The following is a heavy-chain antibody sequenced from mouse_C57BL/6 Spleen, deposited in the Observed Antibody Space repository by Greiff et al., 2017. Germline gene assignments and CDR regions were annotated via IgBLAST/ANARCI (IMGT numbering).Heavy chain of an antibody. V-gene: IGHV1-54*01. CDR1: GYAFTNYL. J-gene: IGHJ4*01. CDR3: ARGLRDYAMDY. Sequence: QVQLQQSGAELVRPGTSVKVSCKASGYAFTNYLIEWVKQRPGQGLEWIGVINPGSGGTNYNEKFKGKATLTADKSSSTAYMQLSSLTSEDSAVYFCARGLRDYAMDYWGQGTSVTVSS. CDR2: INPGSGGT. D-gene: IGHD2-2*01.